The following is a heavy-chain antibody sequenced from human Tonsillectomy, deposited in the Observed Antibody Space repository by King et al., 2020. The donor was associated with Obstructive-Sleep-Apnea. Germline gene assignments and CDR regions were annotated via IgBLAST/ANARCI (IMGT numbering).Heavy chain of an antibody. J-gene: IGHJ2*01. Sequence: VQLVESGGGLVQPGGSLRLSCAASGFTVSSNYMSWVRQAPGKGLEWVSVIYSGGSTYYADSVKGRFTISRHNSKNTLYLQMNSLRAEDTAVYYCASLHYYDSSGYFDLWGRGTLVTVSS. V-gene: IGHV3-53*04. D-gene: IGHD3-22*01. CDR3: ASLHYYDSSGYFDL. CDR1: GFTVSSNY. CDR2: IYSGGST.